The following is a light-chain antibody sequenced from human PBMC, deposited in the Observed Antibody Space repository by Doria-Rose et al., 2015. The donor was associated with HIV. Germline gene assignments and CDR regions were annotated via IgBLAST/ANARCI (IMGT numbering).Light chain of an antibody. V-gene: IGKV3-20*01. CDR1: QSFSSTY. Sequence: LTQSLGTLSLSPGERATLSCRASQSFSSTYLAWYQQKPGQAPSLLIYDGSTRATGIPDRLSDSGSGTDFTLTINRLEPEDFALYYCHQYGTSWTFGQGTKVEI. J-gene: IGKJ1*01. CDR3: HQYGTSWT. CDR2: DGS.